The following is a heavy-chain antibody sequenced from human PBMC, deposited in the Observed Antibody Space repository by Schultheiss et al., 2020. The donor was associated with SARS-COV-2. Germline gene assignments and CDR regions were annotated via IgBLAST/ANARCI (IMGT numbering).Heavy chain of an antibody. D-gene: IGHD3-10*01. CDR3: TTQVWFGEYGY. V-gene: IGHV3-21*03. Sequence: GGSLRLSCSASKFTFSRYNMNWVLQAPGKGLEWVSSVSSSSSYIYYADSVKGRFTISRDNAKNSLYLQMNSLKTEDTAVYYCTTQVWFGEYGYWGQGTLVTVSS. CDR1: KFTFSRYN. J-gene: IGHJ4*02. CDR2: VSSSSSYI.